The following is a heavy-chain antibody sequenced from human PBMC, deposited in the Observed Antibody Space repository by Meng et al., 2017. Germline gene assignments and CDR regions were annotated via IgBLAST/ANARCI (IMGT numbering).Heavy chain of an antibody. V-gene: IGHV1-69*13. Sequence: SVMVSCKASGGTFISYAISWVRQAPGQGLEWMGGIIPIFGTANYAQKFQGRVTITADESTSTAYMELSSLRSEDTAVYYCARGRGYSYGYLVEALDYWGQGTLVTVSS. CDR3: ARGRGYSYGYLVEALDY. CDR1: GGTFISYA. J-gene: IGHJ4*02. D-gene: IGHD5-18*01. CDR2: IIPIFGTA.